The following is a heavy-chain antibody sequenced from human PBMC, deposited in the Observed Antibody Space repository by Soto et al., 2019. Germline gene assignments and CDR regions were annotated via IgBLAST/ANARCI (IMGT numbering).Heavy chain of an antibody. Sequence: SETLSLTCTVSGGSISSYYWSWIRQPPGKGLEWIGYIYYSGSTNYNPSLKSRVTISVDTSKNQFSLKLSSVTAADTAVYYCARHGCSGGSCYYYMDVWGKGTTVTVSS. CDR3: ARHGCSGGSCYYYMDV. V-gene: IGHV4-59*08. CDR2: IYYSGST. D-gene: IGHD2-15*01. J-gene: IGHJ6*03. CDR1: GGSISSYY.